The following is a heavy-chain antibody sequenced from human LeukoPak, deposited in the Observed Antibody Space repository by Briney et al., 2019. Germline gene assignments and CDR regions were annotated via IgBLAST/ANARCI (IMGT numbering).Heavy chain of an antibody. J-gene: IGHJ3*02. CDR3: AREGALYSGSYRRRGVAFDI. V-gene: IGHV4-4*07. Sequence: SETLSLTCTVSGGSISSYYWTWIRQPAGKGLEWIGRIHTSGSTNHNPSLKSRVTISVDTSKNQFSLKLGSVTAADTAVYYCAREGALYSGSYRRRGVAFDIWGQGTMVTVSS. CDR1: GGSISSYY. CDR2: IHTSGST. D-gene: IGHD1-26*01.